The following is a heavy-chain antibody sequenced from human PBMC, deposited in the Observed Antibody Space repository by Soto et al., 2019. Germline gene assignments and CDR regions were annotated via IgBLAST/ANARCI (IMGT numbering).Heavy chain of an antibody. CDR1: GFTFSSYG. CDR2: IWYDGSNK. CDR3: ARDPSASPEWYFDY. J-gene: IGHJ4*02. V-gene: IGHV3-33*08. D-gene: IGHD3-3*01. Sequence: PGGSLRLSCAASGFTFSSYGMHWVRQAPGKGLEWVAVIWYDGSNKYYADSVKGRFTISRDNSKNTLYLQMNSLRAEDTAVYYCARDPSASPEWYFDYWGQGTLVTVSS.